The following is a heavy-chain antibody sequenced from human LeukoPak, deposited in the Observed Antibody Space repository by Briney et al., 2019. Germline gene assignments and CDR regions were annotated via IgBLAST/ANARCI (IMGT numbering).Heavy chain of an antibody. J-gene: IGHJ4*02. CDR1: GFNFSSYA. CDR2: ISSNGGST. Sequence: GGSLRLSCAAYGFNFSSYAMHWVRQAPGKGLEYVSAISSNGGSTYYANSVKGRFTISRDNSKNTLYLQMGSLRAEDMAVYYCARPDFWSGYYDYWGQGTLVTVSS. CDR3: ARPDFWSGYYDY. V-gene: IGHV3-64*01. D-gene: IGHD3-3*01.